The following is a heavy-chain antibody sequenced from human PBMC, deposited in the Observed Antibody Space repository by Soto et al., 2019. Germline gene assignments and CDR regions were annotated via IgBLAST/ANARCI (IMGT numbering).Heavy chain of an antibody. V-gene: IGHV4-31*03. CDR1: GGSISSGAYY. CDR2: IFYSGST. Sequence: QVQLQESGPGLVKPSQTLSLTCNVSGGSISSGAYYWSWIRQHPGKGLEWIGYIFYSGSTYHNPSLYXRXTXSXXTSQNQFSLKLTSVTAADTAVYYCASCYGGSTPCDPWYLNLWGRGTLVTVSS. D-gene: IGHD2-2*01. J-gene: IGHJ2*01. CDR3: ASCYGGSTPCDPWYLNL.